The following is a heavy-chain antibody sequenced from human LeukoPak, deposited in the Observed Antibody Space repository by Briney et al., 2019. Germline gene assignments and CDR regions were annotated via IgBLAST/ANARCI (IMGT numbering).Heavy chain of an antibody. V-gene: IGHV4-30-4*07. J-gene: IGHJ6*03. CDR3: ARREGIAAAGVSGVYNYYYYMDV. CDR2: IYYSGST. Sequence: SETLSLTCTVSGYSISSGYSWSWIRQPPGKGLEWIGYIYYSGSTYYNPSLKSRVTISVDTSKNQFSLKLSSVTAADTAVYYCARREGIAAAGVSGVYNYYYYMDVWGKGTTVTVSS. D-gene: IGHD6-13*01. CDR1: GYSISSGYS.